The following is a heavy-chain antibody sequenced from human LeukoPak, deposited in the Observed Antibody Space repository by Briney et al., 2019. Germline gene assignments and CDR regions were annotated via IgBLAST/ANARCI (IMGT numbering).Heavy chain of an antibody. J-gene: IGHJ4*02. CDR2: INAGNGNT. CDR3: AGDPSSSWLEFDY. CDR1: GYTFTSYA. V-gene: IGHV1-3*03. Sequence: ASVKVSCKASGYTFTSYAMHWVRQAPGQRLEWMGWINAGNGNTKYSQEFQGRVTITRDTSASTAYMELSSLRSEDMAVYYCAGDPSSSWLEFDYWGQGTLVTVSS. D-gene: IGHD6-13*01.